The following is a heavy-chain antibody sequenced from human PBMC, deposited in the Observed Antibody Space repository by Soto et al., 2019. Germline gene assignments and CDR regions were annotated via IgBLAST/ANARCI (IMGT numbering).Heavy chain of an antibody. CDR3: ARLRIAPFENAFDI. D-gene: IGHD6-13*01. V-gene: IGHV4-39*01. CDR2: IYYSGST. CDR1: GGSISSSSYY. Sequence: QLQLQESGPGLVKPSETLSLTCTVSGGSISSSSYYWGWIRQPPGKGLEWIGSIYYSGSTYYNPSLKSRVTISVDTSKNQFSLKLSSVTAADTAVYYCARLRIAPFENAFDIWGQGTMVTVSS. J-gene: IGHJ3*02.